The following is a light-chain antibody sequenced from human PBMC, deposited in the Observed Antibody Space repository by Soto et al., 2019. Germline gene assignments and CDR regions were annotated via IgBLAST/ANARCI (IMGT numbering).Light chain of an antibody. CDR1: NSDIGGYNY. J-gene: IGLJ2*01. CDR2: DVS. CDR3: SSYTSSSTLYVV. V-gene: IGLV2-14*01. Sequence: QSVLTQPASVSGSPGQSITISCTGTNSDIGGYNYVSWYQQHPGKAPKLMIYDVSNRPSGVSNRFSGSKSGNTASLTISGLQAAAEADYYCSSYTSSSTLYVVFGGGTKLTFL.